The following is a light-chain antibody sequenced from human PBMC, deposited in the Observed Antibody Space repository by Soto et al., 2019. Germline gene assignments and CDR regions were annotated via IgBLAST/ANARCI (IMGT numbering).Light chain of an antibody. CDR1: SSDVGGYNY. CDR3: SSYTSSSTLYV. V-gene: IGLV2-14*01. CDR2: DVS. J-gene: IGLJ1*01. Sequence: SVLPQPASLYGSPGQSITISCTRTSSDVGGYNYVSWYQQHPGKAPKLMIYDVSNRPSGVSNRFSGSKSGNTASLTISGLQAEDEADYYCSSYTSSSTLYVFGTGTKVTVL.